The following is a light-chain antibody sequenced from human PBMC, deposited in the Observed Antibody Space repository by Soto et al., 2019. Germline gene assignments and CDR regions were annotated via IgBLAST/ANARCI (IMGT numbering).Light chain of an antibody. CDR2: AAS. CDR3: QQGSSFPWT. J-gene: IGKJ1*01. V-gene: IGKV1-12*01. CDR1: QDIDRW. Sequence: DIQMTQSPSSVSASVGDSVTITCRASQDIDRWLAWYQQKPGKAPNLLIYAASSLQSGVPSRFSGSGSGTDFTFTISSLQPEDFVIYYCQQGSSFPWTFGQGTKVEIK.